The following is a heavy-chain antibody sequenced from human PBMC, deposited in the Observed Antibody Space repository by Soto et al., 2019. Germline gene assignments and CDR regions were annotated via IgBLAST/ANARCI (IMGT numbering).Heavy chain of an antibody. Sequence: GWSLRLSCAYSVFTFVSYWMSWVRQAPGKGLEWVANINPGGREKNYVDSVKGRFSIFRDDAEKSHHLQMNSLRVEDTAVYYCAKYGAGNYGAYALDLWGQGTMVTVSS. CDR1: VFTFVSYW. CDR2: INPGGREK. D-gene: IGHD3-10*01. CDR3: AKYGAGNYGAYALDL. J-gene: IGHJ3*01. V-gene: IGHV3-7*01.